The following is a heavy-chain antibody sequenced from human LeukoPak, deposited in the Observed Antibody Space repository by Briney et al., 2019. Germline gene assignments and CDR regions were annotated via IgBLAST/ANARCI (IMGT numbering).Heavy chain of an antibody. Sequence: GGSLRLSCAASGFTFRTYWMHWVRQAPGKGLEWVANIKQDGNEKYYVDSVKGRFTISRDNAKNSLYLQMNSLRAEDTAVYYCARPLGKGQDYWGQGTLVTVSS. J-gene: IGHJ4*02. CDR2: IKQDGNEK. CDR1: GFTFRTYW. CDR3: ARPLGKGQDY. V-gene: IGHV3-7*03. D-gene: IGHD7-27*01.